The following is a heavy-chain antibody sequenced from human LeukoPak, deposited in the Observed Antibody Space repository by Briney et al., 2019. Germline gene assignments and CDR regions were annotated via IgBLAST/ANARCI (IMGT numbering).Heavy chain of an antibody. CDR2: INHSGST. V-gene: IGHV4-34*01. CDR1: GGSFSGYY. CDR3: ARGRGRRPPGFFDL. J-gene: IGHJ2*01. Sequence: PSETLSLTCAVYGGSFSGYYWSWIRQPPGKWLEWNGEINHSGSTNYNPSLKSRVTISVDTSKNQFSLKLSSVTAADTAVYYCARGRGRRPPGFFDLWGRGTLVTVSS.